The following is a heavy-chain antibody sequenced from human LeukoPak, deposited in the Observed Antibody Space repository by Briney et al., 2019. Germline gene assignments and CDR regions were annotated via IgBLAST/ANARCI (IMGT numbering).Heavy chain of an antibody. J-gene: IGHJ6*02. V-gene: IGHV3-15*01. CDR1: GFTFSNAW. CDR2: IKSKTDGGTT. CDR3: TTVLRTTYYYGMDV. D-gene: IGHD1-7*01. Sequence: GGSLRLSCAASGFTFSNAWMSWVGQAPGKGLEWVGRIKSKTDGGTTDYAAPVKGRFTISRDDSKNMLYLQMNSLKTEDTAVYYCTTVLRTTYYYGMDVWGQGTTVTVSS.